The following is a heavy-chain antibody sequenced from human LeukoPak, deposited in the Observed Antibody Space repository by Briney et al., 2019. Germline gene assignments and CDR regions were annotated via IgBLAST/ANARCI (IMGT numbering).Heavy chain of an antibody. V-gene: IGHV4-39*01. J-gene: IGHJ3*02. CDR1: GGSISSSSYY. CDR3: ARQWRDGYNFPGYTFDI. Sequence: SETLSLTCTVSGGSISSSSYYWGWIRQPPGKGLEWIGSIYYSGSTYYNPSLKSRVTISVDTSKNQFSLKLSSVTAADTAVYYCARQWRDGYNFPGYTFDIWGQGTKVTVSS. CDR2: IYYSGST. D-gene: IGHD5-24*01.